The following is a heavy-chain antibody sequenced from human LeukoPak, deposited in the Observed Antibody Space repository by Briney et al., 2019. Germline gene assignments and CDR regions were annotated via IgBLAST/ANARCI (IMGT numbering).Heavy chain of an antibody. CDR1: GYTFTSYD. D-gene: IGHD4-17*01. Sequence: GASVKVSCKASGYTFTSYDINWVRQATGQGLEWMGWMNPNSGNTGYAQKFQGRVTMTRNTSISTAYMELSSLRSEDTAVYYCARVGTDYGEFYYYYMDVWGKGTTVTISS. V-gene: IGHV1-8*01. CDR2: MNPNSGNT. CDR3: ARVGTDYGEFYYYYMDV. J-gene: IGHJ6*03.